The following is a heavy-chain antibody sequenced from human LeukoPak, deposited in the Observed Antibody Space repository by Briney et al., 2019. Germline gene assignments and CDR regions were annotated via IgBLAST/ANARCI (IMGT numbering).Heavy chain of an antibody. Sequence: SETLSLTCTVSGGSISSGDYYWSWIRQPPGKGLEWIGYIHYSGSTYYNPSLKSRVTISVDTSKNQFSLKLSSVTAADTAVYYCARDYTYGDYTNWYFDLWGRGTLVTVSS. CDR1: GGSISSGDYY. D-gene: IGHD4-17*01. CDR2: IHYSGST. CDR3: ARDYTYGDYTNWYFDL. J-gene: IGHJ2*01. V-gene: IGHV4-30-4*08.